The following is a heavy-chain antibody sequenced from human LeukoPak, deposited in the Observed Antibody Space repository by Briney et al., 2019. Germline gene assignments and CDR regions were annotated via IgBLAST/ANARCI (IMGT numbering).Heavy chain of an antibody. CDR1: GFTFSSYA. D-gene: IGHD2-2*01. CDR2: ISYDGSNK. J-gene: IGHJ4*02. CDR3: ARDQSQLLALDY. V-gene: IGHV3-30*04. Sequence: GRSLRLSCAASGFTFSSYAMPWVRQAPGKGLEWVAVISYDGSNKYYADSVKGRFTISRDNSKNTLYLQMNSLRAEDTAVYYCARDQSQLLALDYWGQGTLVTVSS.